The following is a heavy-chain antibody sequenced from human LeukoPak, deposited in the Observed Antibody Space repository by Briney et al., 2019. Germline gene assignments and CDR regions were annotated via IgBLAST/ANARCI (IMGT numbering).Heavy chain of an antibody. CDR1: EFTFSIYW. CDR3: ATVATTGTRYLDH. J-gene: IGHJ4*02. Sequence: GGSLRLSCPASEFTFSIYWMTWVRQAPGKGLEWVANIKPDGSLKTYVDSVKGRFTISGDNAQASLYLQMISLRAEDTAVYYCATVATTGTRYLDHWGQGTLVTVSS. V-gene: IGHV3-7*05. CDR2: IKPDGSLK. D-gene: IGHD1-1*01.